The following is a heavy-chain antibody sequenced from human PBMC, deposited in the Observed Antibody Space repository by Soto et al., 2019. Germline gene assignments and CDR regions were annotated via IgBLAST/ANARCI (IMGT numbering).Heavy chain of an antibody. V-gene: IGHV3-23*01. CDR3: AKEPYDSSGPWNWYFDL. J-gene: IGHJ2*01. CDR2: ISTSGGNT. D-gene: IGHD3-22*01. Sequence: EVQLLESGGGLVQPGGSLRLSCAASGFTFNNYAMSWVRQAPGKGLEWVSAISTSGGNTYYADSVKGRFTISRDNSKNTLYLQMSSLRAEDTAIYYCAKEPYDSSGPWNWYFDLWGRGTLVTVSS. CDR1: GFTFNNYA.